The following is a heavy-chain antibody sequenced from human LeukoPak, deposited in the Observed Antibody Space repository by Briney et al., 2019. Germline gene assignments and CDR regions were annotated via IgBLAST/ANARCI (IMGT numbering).Heavy chain of an antibody. V-gene: IGHV3-21*01. CDR3: ARDRITMISAFDI. Sequence: GGSLRLSCAASGFTVSNNYMSWVRRAPGKGLEWVSSISSSSSYIYYADSVKGRFTISRDNAKNSLYLQMNSLRAEDTAVYYCARDRITMISAFDIWGQGTMVTVSS. CDR2: ISSSSSYI. J-gene: IGHJ3*02. CDR1: GFTVSNNY. D-gene: IGHD3-22*01.